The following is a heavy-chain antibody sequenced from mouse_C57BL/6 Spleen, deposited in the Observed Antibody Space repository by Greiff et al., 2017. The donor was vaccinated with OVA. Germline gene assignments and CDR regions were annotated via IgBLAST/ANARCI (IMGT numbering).Heavy chain of an antibody. V-gene: IGHV1-55*01. CDR2: IYPGSGST. CDR3: ARRIYYDPYAMDY. CDR1: GYTFTSYW. D-gene: IGHD2-4*01. Sequence: QVHVKQPGAELVKPGASVKMSCKASGYTFTSYWITWVKQRPGQGLEWIGDIYPGSGSTNYNEKFKSKATLTVDTSSSTAYMQLSSLTSEDSAVYYCARRIYYDPYAMDYWGQGTSVTVSS. J-gene: IGHJ4*01.